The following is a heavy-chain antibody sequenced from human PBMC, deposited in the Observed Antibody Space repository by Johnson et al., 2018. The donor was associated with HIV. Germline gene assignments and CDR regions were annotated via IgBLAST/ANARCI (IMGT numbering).Heavy chain of an antibody. J-gene: IGHJ3*02. V-gene: IGHV3-30*02. CDR2: IRYDGSNK. Sequence: QVQLVESGGGVVQPGGSLRLSCAASGFTFSSYGMHWVRQAPGKGLEWVAFIRYDGSNKYYADSVKGRFTISRDNSKNTLYLQMNSLRAEDTAVYYCAKDVNEWVAWIQLWAPAFDIWGQGTMVTVS. CDR1: GFTFSSYG. CDR3: AKDVNEWVAWIQLWAPAFDI. D-gene: IGHD5-18*01.